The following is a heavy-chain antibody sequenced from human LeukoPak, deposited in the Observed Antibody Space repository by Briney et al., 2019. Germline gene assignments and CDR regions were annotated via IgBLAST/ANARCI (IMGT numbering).Heavy chain of an antibody. CDR3: ARGMVVAATRNDY. V-gene: IGHV3-48*01. Sequence: GGSLRLSCAASGFTFSSYSMNWVRQAPGKGLEWVSYISSSSSTIYYADSVKGRFTISRDNAKNSLYLQMNSLRAEDTAVYYCARGMVVAATRNDYWGQGTVVTVSS. CDR2: ISSSSSTI. J-gene: IGHJ4*02. D-gene: IGHD2-15*01. CDR1: GFTFSSYS.